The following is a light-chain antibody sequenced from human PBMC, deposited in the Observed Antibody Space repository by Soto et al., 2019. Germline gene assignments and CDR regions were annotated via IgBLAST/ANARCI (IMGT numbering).Light chain of an antibody. CDR2: DAS. J-gene: IGKJ1*01. Sequence: DIQMTQSPSTLSASVGDRVTITCRASQSISSWLAWYQQKPGKAPKLLIYDASSLESGVPSRFSGSGSGTEFTLTISSLQPDDFATYYCQQYDRSSRTFGQGTKVDIK. V-gene: IGKV1-5*01. CDR1: QSISSW. CDR3: QQYDRSSRT.